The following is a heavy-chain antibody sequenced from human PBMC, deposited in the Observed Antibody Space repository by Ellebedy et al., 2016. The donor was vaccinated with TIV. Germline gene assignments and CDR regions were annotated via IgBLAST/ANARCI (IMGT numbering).Heavy chain of an antibody. Sequence: GGSLRLSCAASGFPFSRYNMHWVRQAPDKGLEWVAVISSDGSKNYNAVFVRGRFTFSRDNAKDTVYLQMNSLRAEDTAVYYCAEIGSSIAPLWGQGTMVTVSS. CDR1: GFPFSRYN. D-gene: IGHD6-6*01. J-gene: IGHJ3*01. V-gene: IGHV3-30*03. CDR2: ISSDGSKN. CDR3: AEIGSSIAPL.